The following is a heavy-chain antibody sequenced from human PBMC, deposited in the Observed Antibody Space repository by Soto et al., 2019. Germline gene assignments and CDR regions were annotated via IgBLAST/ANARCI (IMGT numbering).Heavy chain of an antibody. J-gene: IGHJ5*02. CDR3: VRDGTKTLRDWFDP. V-gene: IGHV4-4*07. CDR1: GASISGFY. CDR2: IYATGTT. D-gene: IGHD1-1*01. Sequence: SETLSLTCTVSGASISGFYWSWIRKSAGKGLEWIGRIYATGTTDYNPSLKSRVMMSVDTTKKQFALKLRSVTAADTAVYYCVRDGTKTLRDWFDPWGQGISVTVSS.